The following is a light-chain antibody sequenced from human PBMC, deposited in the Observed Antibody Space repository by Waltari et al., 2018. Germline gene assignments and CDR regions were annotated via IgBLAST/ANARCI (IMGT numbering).Light chain of an antibody. Sequence: QSVLTQPPSASGTPGQRVTISCSGSSSNIGSNSVYWYQQLPGTAPTLLIYRNNQRPSGVPDRFSGSKSGTSASLAISGLRSEDEADYYCYSAADNNQWVFGGGTKLTVL. CDR2: RNN. J-gene: IGLJ3*02. CDR3: YSAADNNQWV. CDR1: SSNIGSNS. V-gene: IGLV1-47*01.